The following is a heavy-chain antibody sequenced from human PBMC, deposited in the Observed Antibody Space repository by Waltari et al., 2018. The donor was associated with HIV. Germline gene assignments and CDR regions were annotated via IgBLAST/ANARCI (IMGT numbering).Heavy chain of an antibody. D-gene: IGHD1-26*01. CDR1: GLTVSSNY. CDR2: IYSGGSR. CDR3: ARDPRSSGYYGMDV. Sequence: VQLVESGGGLIEPGGSLSVYCAVSGLTVSSNYMSWVRQAPGKGLEWVSVIYSGGSRYYADSVKGRFTISRDNSKNTLSLHMNSLGPEDTAVYYCARDPRSSGYYGMDVWGQGTTVTVSS. V-gene: IGHV3-53*01. J-gene: IGHJ6*02.